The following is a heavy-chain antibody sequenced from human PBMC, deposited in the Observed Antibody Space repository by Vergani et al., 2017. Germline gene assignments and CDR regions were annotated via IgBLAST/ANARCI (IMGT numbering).Heavy chain of an antibody. J-gene: IGHJ4*02. CDR3: ARRLSYYYDSSGYFPY. V-gene: IGHV3-23*01. CDR2: ISGSGGST. Sequence: EVQLLESGGGLVQPGGSLRLSCAASGFTFSSYAMSWVRQAPGKGLEWVSAISGSGGSTYYADSVKGRFTISRDNSKNTLSLQMNSLRAEDTAVYYCARRLSYYYDSSGYFPYWGQGTLVTVSS. D-gene: IGHD3-22*01. CDR1: GFTFSSYA.